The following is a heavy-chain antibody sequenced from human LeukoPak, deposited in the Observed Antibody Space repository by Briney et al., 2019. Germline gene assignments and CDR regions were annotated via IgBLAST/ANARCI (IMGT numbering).Heavy chain of an antibody. Sequence: PGRSLRLSCAASGFTFSSYGMHWVRQAPGKGLEWVAVIPYDGSNKYYADSVKGRFTISRDNSKNTLYLQMNSLRAEDTAVYYCAKGPKFDPWGQGILVTVSS. J-gene: IGHJ5*02. CDR1: GFTFSSYG. V-gene: IGHV3-30*18. CDR2: IPYDGSNK. CDR3: AKGPKFDP.